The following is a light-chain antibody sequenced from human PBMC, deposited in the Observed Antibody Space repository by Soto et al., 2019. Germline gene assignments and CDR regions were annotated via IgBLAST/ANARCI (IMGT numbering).Light chain of an antibody. J-gene: IGKJ1*01. Sequence: AIRMTQSPSSFSASTGDRVTITCRASQGISSYLAWYQQKPGKAPKLLIYKASHLESGVPSRFSGSGSGTEFTLTISSLQPGDFATYYCQQYNSYSFGQGTKVDI. CDR1: QGISSY. CDR3: QQYNSYS. CDR2: KAS. V-gene: IGKV1-8*01.